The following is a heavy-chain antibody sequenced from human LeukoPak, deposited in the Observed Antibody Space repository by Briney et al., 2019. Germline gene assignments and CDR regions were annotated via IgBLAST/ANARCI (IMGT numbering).Heavy chain of an antibody. Sequence: SETLSLTCSVSGGSISSGSYYWSWIRQPAGKGLEWIGRIYTSGSTNYNPSLKSRVTISVDTSKNQFSLKLSSVTAADTAVYYCARLRAWGSYIDYWGQGTLVTVSS. CDR1: GGSISSGSYY. CDR3: ARLRAWGSYIDY. D-gene: IGHD3-16*01. CDR2: IYTSGST. V-gene: IGHV4-61*02. J-gene: IGHJ4*02.